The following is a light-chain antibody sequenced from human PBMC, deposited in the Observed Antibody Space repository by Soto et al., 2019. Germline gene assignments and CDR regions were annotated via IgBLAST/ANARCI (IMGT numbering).Light chain of an antibody. V-gene: IGLV2-14*01. CDR2: EVS. Sequence: QSALTQPASVSGSPGQSITISCTGTNSDVGTYNYVSWYQQHPGKAPKLMIYEVSNRPSGVSDRFSGSKSGNTASLTIAGLQAEDEANYYCSSYTSGTSVVFGGGTQLTVL. CDR1: NSDVGTYNY. J-gene: IGLJ2*01. CDR3: SSYTSGTSVV.